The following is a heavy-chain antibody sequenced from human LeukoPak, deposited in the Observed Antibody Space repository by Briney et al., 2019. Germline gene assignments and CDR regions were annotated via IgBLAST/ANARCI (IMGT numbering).Heavy chain of an antibody. J-gene: IGHJ4*02. CDR1: GASISSYY. D-gene: IGHD4-23*01. CDR2: IYFNRNT. Sequence: SETLSLTCTVSGASISSYYWSWIRQPPGKGLEWIGYIYFNRNTIYSDSLRSRVTISADTSKNQLSLQLTSVTAADTARYFCAGLQAHGGNYIDQWGQGILVTVPS. V-gene: IGHV4-59*08. CDR3: AGLQAHGGNYIDQ.